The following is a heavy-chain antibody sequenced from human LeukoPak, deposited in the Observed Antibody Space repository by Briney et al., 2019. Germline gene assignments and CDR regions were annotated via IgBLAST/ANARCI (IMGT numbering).Heavy chain of an antibody. V-gene: IGHV4-39*07. CDR2: IYYTGNT. D-gene: IGHD1-14*01. J-gene: IGHJ5*02. Sequence: SETLSLTCSVSGDSIIGYYWGWIRQPPGKGLEWIGNIYYTGNTYYNSSLKSRVTISVDTSKNQFSLKLSSVTAADTAVYYCARGRRKGIRLNWFDPWGQGTLVTVSS. CDR3: ARGRRKGIRLNWFDP. CDR1: GDSIIGYY.